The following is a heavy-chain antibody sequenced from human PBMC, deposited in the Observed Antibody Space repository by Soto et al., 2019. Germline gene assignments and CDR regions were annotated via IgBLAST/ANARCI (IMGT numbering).Heavy chain of an antibody. CDR2: ISGSGDNT. V-gene: IGHV3-23*01. CDR3: ATDSSGGYNWFDP. J-gene: IGHJ5*02. CDR1: GFTFSNYV. Sequence: GGSLRLSCAASGFTFSNYVMSWVRQAPGKGLEWVSSISGSGDNTYYADSVKGRFTISRDNSKNTLFLQMNSLRAEDTAVYYCATDSSGGYNWFDPWGQGTLVTVSS. D-gene: IGHD6-19*01.